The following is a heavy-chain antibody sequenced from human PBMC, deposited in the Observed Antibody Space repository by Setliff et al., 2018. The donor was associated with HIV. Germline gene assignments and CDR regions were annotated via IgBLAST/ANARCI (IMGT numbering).Heavy chain of an antibody. J-gene: IGHJ5*02. CDR3: ARGVVVAAHNWFDP. D-gene: IGHD2-15*01. CDR2: ISSSSDTI. CDR1: GFTFSYYS. Sequence: RLSCAASGFTFSYYSMNWVRQAPGRGLEWVSYISSSSDTIYFADSVKGRFTISRDNAKNSLFLQMNSLRAEDTAVYYCARGVVVAAHNWFDPWGQGTLVTVSS. V-gene: IGHV3-48*01.